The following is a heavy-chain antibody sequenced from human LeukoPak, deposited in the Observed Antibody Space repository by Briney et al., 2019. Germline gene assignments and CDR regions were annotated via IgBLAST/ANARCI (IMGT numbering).Heavy chain of an antibody. D-gene: IGHD2-21*01. J-gene: IGHJ4*02. Sequence: PGGSLRLSCAASGFTVSSNYMSWVRQAPGKGLEWVSIIYSGGSTYYADSVKGRFTISRDNSKNTLYLQMISLRAEDTAVYYCAKFVAALGAPHYYFDSWGQGTLVTVSS. CDR3: AKFVAALGAPHYYFDS. CDR2: IYSGGST. CDR1: GFTVSSNY. V-gene: IGHV3-66*01.